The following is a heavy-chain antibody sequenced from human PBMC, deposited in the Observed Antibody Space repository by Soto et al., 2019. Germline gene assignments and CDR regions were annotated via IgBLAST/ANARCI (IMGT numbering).Heavy chain of an antibody. CDR2: IYYSGST. J-gene: IGHJ5*02. CDR3: ARRPGYSSNWFDP. V-gene: IGHV4-59*08. CDR1: GGSISSYY. Sequence: PSETLSLTCTVSGGSISSYYWSWIRQPPGKGLEWIGYIYYSGSTNYNPSLKSRVTISVDTSKNQFSLKLSSVTAADTAVYYCARRPGYSSNWFDPWGQGTLVNVSS. D-gene: IGHD6-13*01.